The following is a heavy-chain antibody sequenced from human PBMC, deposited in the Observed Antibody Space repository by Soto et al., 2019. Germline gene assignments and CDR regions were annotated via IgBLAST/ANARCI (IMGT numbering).Heavy chain of an antibody. CDR3: AKALYSSSCLFDY. V-gene: IGHV4-34*01. CDR1: GGSFSGYY. J-gene: IGHJ4*02. Sequence: PSETLSLTCAVYGGSFSGYYWSWIRQPPGKGLEWIGEINHSGSTNYNPSLKSRVTISRDNSKNTLYLQMNSLRAEDTAVYYCAKALYSSSCLFDYWGQGTLVTVSS. CDR2: INHSGST. D-gene: IGHD6-13*01.